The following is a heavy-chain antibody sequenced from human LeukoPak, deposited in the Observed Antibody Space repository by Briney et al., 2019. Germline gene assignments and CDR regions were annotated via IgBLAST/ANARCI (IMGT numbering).Heavy chain of an antibody. CDR3: ARDPAPAVGAGY. D-gene: IGHD2-2*01. CDR2: ISGSASST. V-gene: IGHV3-23*01. J-gene: IGHJ4*02. Sequence: GGSLRLSCAASGFTFSNYAMSWVRQAPGEGLEWVSAISGSASSTYHADSVKGRFTISRDNAKNTLYLQMNSLRAEDTAVYYCARDPAPAVGAGYWGQGTLVTVSS. CDR1: GFTFSNYA.